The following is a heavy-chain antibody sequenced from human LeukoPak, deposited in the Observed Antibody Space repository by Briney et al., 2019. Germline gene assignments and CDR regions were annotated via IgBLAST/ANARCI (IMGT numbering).Heavy chain of an antibody. J-gene: IGHJ6*03. V-gene: IGHV3-23*01. CDR3: AKDPYPNYYYYYMDV. CDR2: ISGSATST. Sequence: QPGGSLRLSCAASGFTFSTYAMSWVRQAPGKGLEWVSSISGSATSTYYADSVKGRFTISRDNSKNTLYLQMNSLRAEDTAVYYCAKDPYPNYYYYYMDVWGQGTTVTVPS. CDR1: GFTFSTYA.